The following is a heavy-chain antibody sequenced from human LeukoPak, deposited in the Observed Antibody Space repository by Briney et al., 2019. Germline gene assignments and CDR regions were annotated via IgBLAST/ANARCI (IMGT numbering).Heavy chain of an antibody. J-gene: IGHJ6*03. D-gene: IGHD6-13*01. CDR1: GGSFSGYY. CDR3: ARVRSGAAAGRWEIYYYYYYMDV. CDR2: INHSRST. V-gene: IGHV4-34*01. Sequence: SETLSLTCAVYGGSFSGYYWSWIRQPPGKGLEWIGEINHSRSTNYNPSLKSRVTISVDTSKNQFSLKLSSVTAADTAVYYCARVRSGAAAGRWEIYYYYYYMDVWGKGTTVTVSS.